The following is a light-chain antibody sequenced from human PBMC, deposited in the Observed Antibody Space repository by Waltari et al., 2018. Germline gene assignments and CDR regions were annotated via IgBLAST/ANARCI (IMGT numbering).Light chain of an antibody. J-gene: IGLJ3*02. CDR1: SSNIGAGYD. Sequence: QSGLTQPPSVSGAPGQGVTISCPGRSSNIGAGYDVHRYQLLPGTAPKLPIYVNSNRPSGVPDRFSGSKSGTSASLAITGLQAEDEADYYCQSYDSSLSGSVFGGGTKLTVL. CDR2: VNS. V-gene: IGLV1-40*01. CDR3: QSYDSSLSGSV.